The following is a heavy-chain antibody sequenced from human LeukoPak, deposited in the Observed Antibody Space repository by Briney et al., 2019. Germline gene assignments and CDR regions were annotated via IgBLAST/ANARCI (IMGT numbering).Heavy chain of an antibody. V-gene: IGHV3-7*01. CDR3: ARDHYYDSSDY. D-gene: IGHD3-22*01. CDR1: GFTFSSYW. Sequence: GGSLRLSCAASGFTFSSYWMSWVRQAPGKGLEWVANIKQDGSGKYYVDSVKGRFTISRDNAKNSMYLQMNSLRAEDTAVYYCARDHYYDSSDYWGQGTLVTVSS. CDR2: IKQDGSGK. J-gene: IGHJ4*02.